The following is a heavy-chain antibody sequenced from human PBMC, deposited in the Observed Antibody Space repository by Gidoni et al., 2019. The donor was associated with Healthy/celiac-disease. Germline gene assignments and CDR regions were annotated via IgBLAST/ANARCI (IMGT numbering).Heavy chain of an antibody. D-gene: IGHD1-7*01. Sequence: QVQLQQWGAGLLKPSETLSLTCAVYGGSFSGYYWSWIRQPPGKGLEWIGEINHSGSTNYNPSLKSRVTISVDTSKNQFSLKLSSVTAADTAVYYCARVPNWNYGGRDAFDIWGQGTMVTVSS. CDR2: INHSGST. CDR1: GGSFSGYY. J-gene: IGHJ3*02. V-gene: IGHV4-34*01. CDR3: ARVPNWNYGGRDAFDI.